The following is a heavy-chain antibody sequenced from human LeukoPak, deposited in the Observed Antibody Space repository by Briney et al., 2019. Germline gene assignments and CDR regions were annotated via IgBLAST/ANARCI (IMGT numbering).Heavy chain of an antibody. D-gene: IGHD1-26*01. CDR3: ARDIGSTRLDY. CDR1: GFTFSNYA. Sequence: GGSLRLSCAASGFTFSNYAILWVRQAPGKGLEWVAVISYDGSSKNFADSVKGRFTISRDNSKNTLDLQMNSLRAEDTAVYYCARDIGSTRLDYWGQGTLVTVSS. J-gene: IGHJ4*02. CDR2: ISYDGSSK. V-gene: IGHV3-30-3*01.